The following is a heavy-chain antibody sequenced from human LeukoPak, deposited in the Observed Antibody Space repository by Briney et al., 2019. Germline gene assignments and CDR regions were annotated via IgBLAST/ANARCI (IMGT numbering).Heavy chain of an antibody. V-gene: IGHV3-7*01. CDR3: AREGIVVVPAATDHSSAFDI. CDR1: GFTFSSYW. CDR2: IKQDGSEK. J-gene: IGHJ3*02. D-gene: IGHD2-2*01. Sequence: GGSLRLSCAASGFTFSSYWMSWVRQAPGKGLEWVANIKQDGSEKYYVDSVKGRFTISRDNAKNSLYLQMNSLRAEDTAVYYCAREGIVVVPAATDHSSAFDIWGQGTMVTVSS.